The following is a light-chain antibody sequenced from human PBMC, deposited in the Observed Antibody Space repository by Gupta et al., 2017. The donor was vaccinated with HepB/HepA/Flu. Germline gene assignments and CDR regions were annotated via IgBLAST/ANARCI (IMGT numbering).Light chain of an antibody. CDR2: AAS. CDR1: QSISSY. V-gene: IGKV1-39*01. CDR3: QQRDSTTWT. Sequence: DIQMTQSPSSLSASVGDRVTITCRASQSISSYLNWYQQKPGKAPKLLIYAASRVQSGVPSRFSGSGSGTDFTLTISRRQPEDFATYYCQQRDSTTWTFGQGTXVEIK. J-gene: IGKJ1*01.